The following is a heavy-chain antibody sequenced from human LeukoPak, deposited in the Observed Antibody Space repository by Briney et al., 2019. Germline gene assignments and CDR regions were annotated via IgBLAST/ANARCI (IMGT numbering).Heavy chain of an antibody. V-gene: IGHV1-69*01. CDR3: ARGTAAVNFPFDY. J-gene: IGHJ4*02. D-gene: IGHD6-13*01. CDR2: IIPIFGTA. Sequence: SVKVSCKASGGTFSSYAISWVRQASGQGLEWMGGIIPIFGTANYAQKFQGRVTITADESTSTAYMELSSLRSEDTAVYYCARGTAAVNFPFDYWGQGTLVTVSS. CDR1: GGTFSSYA.